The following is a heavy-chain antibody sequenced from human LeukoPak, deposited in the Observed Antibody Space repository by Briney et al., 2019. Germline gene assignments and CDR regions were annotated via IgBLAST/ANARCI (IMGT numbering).Heavy chain of an antibody. J-gene: IGHJ6*02. CDR1: GYTFTSYG. CDR2: ISAYSGNT. CDR3: ARDSPAGRTYYYYGMDV. Sequence: ASVKVSCKASGYTFTSYGISWVRQAPGQGLEWMGWISAYSGNTNYVQKLQGRVTMTTDTSTSTAYMELRSLRSDDTAVYYCARDSPAGRTYYYYGMDVWGQGTTVTVSS. V-gene: IGHV1-18*01.